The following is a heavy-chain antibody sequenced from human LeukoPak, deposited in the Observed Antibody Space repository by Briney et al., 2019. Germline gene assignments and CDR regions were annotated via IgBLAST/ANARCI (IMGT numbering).Heavy chain of an antibody. CDR3: ARMVTMIVVVGHDAFDI. Sequence: SETLSLTCTVSGASISSSSYYWGWLRQPPGKGLEWIGSIDYSRSTYYNPSLKRRATITIDTSKNHFTLKLSSVTAADTAVYDCARMVTMIVVVGHDAFDIWGQGTMVTVSS. J-gene: IGHJ3*02. D-gene: IGHD3-22*01. V-gene: IGHV4-39*06. CDR1: GASISSSSYY. CDR2: IDYSRST.